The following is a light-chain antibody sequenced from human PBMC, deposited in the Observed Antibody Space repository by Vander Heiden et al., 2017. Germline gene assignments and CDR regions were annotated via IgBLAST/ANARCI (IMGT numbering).Light chain of an antibody. CDR3: QAWDSSLVV. CDR1: KLGDKY. CDR2: QDT. J-gene: IGLJ2*01. Sequence: SYELTQPPSVSVSPGQTASITCSGDKLGDKYACWYQQKAAQSPVLVIYQDTTRPSGIPERFSGSNSGNTATLTISGTQAMDEADYYCQAWDSSLVVFGGGTKLTGL. V-gene: IGLV3-1*01.